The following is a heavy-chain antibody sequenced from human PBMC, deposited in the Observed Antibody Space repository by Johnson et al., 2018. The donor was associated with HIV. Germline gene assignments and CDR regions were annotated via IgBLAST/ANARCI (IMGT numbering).Heavy chain of an antibody. Sequence: QVQLVESGGGVVQPGRSLRLSCAASGFTFSSYAMHWVRQAPGKGLAWVAVISYDGSNKYYADSVKGRFTISRDNSKNTLYLQMNSMRAEDTAIYYWAKVDDLATMIVGDAFDIWGQGTMVTVSP. CDR2: ISYDGSNK. CDR1: GFTFSSYA. V-gene: IGHV3-30-3*01. CDR3: AKVDDLATMIVGDAFDI. D-gene: IGHD5-12*01. J-gene: IGHJ3*02.